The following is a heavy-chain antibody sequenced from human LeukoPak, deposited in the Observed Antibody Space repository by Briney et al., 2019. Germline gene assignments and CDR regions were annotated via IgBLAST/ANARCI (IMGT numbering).Heavy chain of an antibody. CDR3: ARGVAIEAVFDY. V-gene: IGHV4-30-2*01. CDR2: IYHSGST. CDR1: GGSISSGGYS. Sequence: SETLSLTCAVSGGSISSGGYSWSWIRQPPGKGLEWIGYIYHSGSTYYNPSLKSRVTISVDRSKNQFSLKLSSVTAADTAVYYCARGVAIEAVFDYWGQGTLVTVSS. J-gene: IGHJ4*02.